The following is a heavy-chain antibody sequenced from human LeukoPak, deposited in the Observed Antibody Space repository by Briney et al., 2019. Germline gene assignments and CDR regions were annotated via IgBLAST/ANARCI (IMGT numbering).Heavy chain of an antibody. CDR3: ARARTYYDFWSGYHIPGTFDY. D-gene: IGHD3-3*01. Sequence: ASVKVSCTASGYTFTSYGISWVRQAPGQGLEWMGWINTNTGNPTYAQGFTGRFVFSLDTSVSTAYLQISSLKAEDTAVYYCARARTYYDFWSGYHIPGTFDYWGQGTLVTVSS. CDR1: GYTFTSYG. V-gene: IGHV7-4-1*02. J-gene: IGHJ4*02. CDR2: INTNTGNP.